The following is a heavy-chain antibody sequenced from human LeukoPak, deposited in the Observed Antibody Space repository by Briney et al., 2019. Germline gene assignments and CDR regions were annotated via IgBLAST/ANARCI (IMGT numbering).Heavy chain of an antibody. J-gene: IGHJ4*02. D-gene: IGHD4-23*01. CDR2: ISYDGSNK. V-gene: IGHV3-30*01. CDR1: RFTFRSYA. CDR3: AREWGTVATPAFFDY. Sequence: GGSLRLSSAASRFTFRSYAMHWVRQAPGKGLKWVTDISYDGSNKYYADSGKGRFTISRDNSKNTLYLQMNSLRPDDTAIYYCAREWGTVATPAFFDYWGQGTLVTVSS.